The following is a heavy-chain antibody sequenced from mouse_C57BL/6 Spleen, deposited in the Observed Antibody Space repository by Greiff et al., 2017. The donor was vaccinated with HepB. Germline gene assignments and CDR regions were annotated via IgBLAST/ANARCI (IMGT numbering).Heavy chain of an antibody. D-gene: IGHD2-4*01. J-gene: IGHJ3*01. V-gene: IGHV1-15*01. Sequence: QVQLQQSGAELVRPGASVTLSCKASGYTFTDYEMHWVKQTPVHGLEWIGAIDPETGGTAYNQKFKGKAILTADKSSSTAYMELRSLTSEDSAVYYCTIYDYDSFAYWGQGTLVTVSA. CDR3: TIYDYDSFAY. CDR2: IDPETGGT. CDR1: GYTFTDYE.